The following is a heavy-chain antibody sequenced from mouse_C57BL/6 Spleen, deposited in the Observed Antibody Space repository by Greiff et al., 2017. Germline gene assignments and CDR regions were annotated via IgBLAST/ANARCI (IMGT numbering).Heavy chain of an antibody. V-gene: IGHV5-9-1*02. Sequence: EVKLVESGEGLVKPGGSLKLSCAASGFTFSSYAMSWVRQTPEKRLEWVAYISSGGDYIYYADTVKGRFTISRDNARNTLYLQMSSLKSEDTAMYYCTRDGGNLYYFDYWGQGTTLTVSS. CDR1: GFTFSSYA. J-gene: IGHJ2*01. CDR2: ISSGGDYI. CDR3: TRDGGNLYYFDY. D-gene: IGHD2-1*01.